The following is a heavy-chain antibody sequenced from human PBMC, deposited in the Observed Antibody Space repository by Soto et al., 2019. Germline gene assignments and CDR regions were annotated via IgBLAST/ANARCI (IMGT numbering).Heavy chain of an antibody. Sequence: SETLSLTSAVFGDSISGSKWWNWVRQPPGKGLEGIGEIYHTGPTNYNPSVKSRAPISVDKSKNHFSLSRTSVTAADTSVYYCVRDWRGVQWELSDWGPGTLVTVSS. D-gene: IGHD1-26*01. CDR1: GDSISGSKW. V-gene: IGHV4-4*02. J-gene: IGHJ4*02. CDR2: IYHTGPT. CDR3: VRDWRGVQWELSD.